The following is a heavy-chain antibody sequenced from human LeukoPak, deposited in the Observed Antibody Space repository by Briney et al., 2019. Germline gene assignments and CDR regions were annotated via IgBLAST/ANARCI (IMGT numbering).Heavy chain of an antibody. V-gene: IGHV3-48*02. CDR1: GFIFSPYA. CDR2: ISSTYNI. Sequence: GGSLRLSCAASGFIFSPYAMNWVRQAPGRGLEWVSYISSTYNIYYSDSVRGRFTISRDNAKNSVYLQMNSLRDEDTAVYYCARDHNWGFDFWGLGTLVAVSS. J-gene: IGHJ4*02. D-gene: IGHD7-27*01. CDR3: ARDHNWGFDF.